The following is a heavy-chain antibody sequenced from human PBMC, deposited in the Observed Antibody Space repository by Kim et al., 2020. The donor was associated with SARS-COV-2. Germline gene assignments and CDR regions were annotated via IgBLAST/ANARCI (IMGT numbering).Heavy chain of an antibody. D-gene: IGHD3-22*01. CDR3: ARDSGITMIVVVAEYFDL. V-gene: IGHV4-4*07. CDR1: GASINNYY. CDR2: IFPSGST. Sequence: SETLSLTCTVSGASINNYYWSWLRQPAGKGLEWIGRIFPSGSTDYSPSLKSRVTMSIDTSKKKISLKLRSVTAADTAVYYCARDSGITMIVVVAEYFDLWGRGTLVTVS. J-gene: IGHJ2*01.